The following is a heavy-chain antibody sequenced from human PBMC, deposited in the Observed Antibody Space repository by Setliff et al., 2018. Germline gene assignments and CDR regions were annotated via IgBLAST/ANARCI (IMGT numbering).Heavy chain of an antibody. CDR1: GGSISSSSYY. J-gene: IGHJ4*02. CDR3: ARPNYYDSSGYYSYYFDY. CDR2: VYYSGST. Sequence: SETLSLTCTVSGGSISSSSYYWGWIRQPPGKGLEWIGSVYYSGSTSYNPSLKSRVTISVDTSKNQFSLNLSSVTAADTAVYYCARPNYYDSSGYYSYYFDYWGQGTLVTVSS. D-gene: IGHD3-22*01. V-gene: IGHV4-39*01.